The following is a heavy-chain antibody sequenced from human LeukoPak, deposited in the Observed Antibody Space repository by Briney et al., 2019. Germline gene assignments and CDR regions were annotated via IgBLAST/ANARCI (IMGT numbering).Heavy chain of an antibody. CDR1: GGSISSSSYY. D-gene: IGHD2-15*01. CDR2: IYYSGST. Sequence: PSETLPLTCTVSGGSISSSSYYWGWIRQPPGKGLEWIGSIYYSGSTNYNPSLKSRVTISVDTSKNQFSLKLSSVTAADTAVYYCARSPLGGPFDYWGQGTLVTVSS. V-gene: IGHV4-39*07. CDR3: ARSPLGGPFDY. J-gene: IGHJ4*02.